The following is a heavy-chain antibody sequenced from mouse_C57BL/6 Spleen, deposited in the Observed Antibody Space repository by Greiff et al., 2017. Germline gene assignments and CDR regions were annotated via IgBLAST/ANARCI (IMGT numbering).Heavy chain of an antibody. CDR2: ISNLAYSI. CDR3: ARQTGTNYFDY. Sequence: EVQGVESGGGLVQPGGSLKLSCAASGFTFSDYGMAWVRQAPRKGPEWVAFISNLAYSIYYADTVTGRFTISSENAKNTLYLEMSSLRSEDTAMYYCARQTGTNYFDYWGQGTTLTVSS. D-gene: IGHD4-1*01. CDR1: GFTFSDYG. J-gene: IGHJ2*01. V-gene: IGHV5-15*01.